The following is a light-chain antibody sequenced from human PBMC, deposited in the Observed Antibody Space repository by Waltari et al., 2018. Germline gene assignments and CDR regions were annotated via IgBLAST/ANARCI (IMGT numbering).Light chain of an antibody. CDR2: MTS. V-gene: IGKV1-5*03. Sequence: DIQMTQSPSTLSASVGDRVTITCRASQSISSWLAWYQQKPGKAPKLLMYMTSSLESGVPSRFSGSGSGTEFTLTISSLQPDDFATYYCQQYNSYPITFGGGTKVEIK. CDR3: QQYNSYPIT. CDR1: QSISSW. J-gene: IGKJ4*01.